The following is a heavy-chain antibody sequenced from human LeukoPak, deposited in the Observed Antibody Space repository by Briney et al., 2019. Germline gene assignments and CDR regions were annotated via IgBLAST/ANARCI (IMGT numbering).Heavy chain of an antibody. CDR1: GGSISSSSYY. CDR3: ARLDPLYSIAVAGTIDY. J-gene: IGHJ4*02. D-gene: IGHD6-19*01. V-gene: IGHV4-39*01. CDR2: IYYSGST. Sequence: TSETLSLTCTVSGGSISSSSYYWGWIRQPPGKGLEWIGSIYYSGSTYYNPSLKSRVTISVDTSKNQFSLKLSSVTAADTAVYYCARLDPLYSIAVAGTIDYWGQGTLVTVSS.